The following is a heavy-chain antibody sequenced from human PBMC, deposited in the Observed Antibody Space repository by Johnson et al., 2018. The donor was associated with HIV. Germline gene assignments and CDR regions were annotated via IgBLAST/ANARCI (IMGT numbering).Heavy chain of an antibody. CDR2: IKQDGSEK. CDR1: GFTFSSYW. J-gene: IGHJ3*02. V-gene: IGHV3-7*05. Sequence: MLLVESGGGLVQPGGSLRLSCAASGFTFSSYWMGWFRQAPGKGLEWVANIKQDGSEKYYVDSLKGRFTISRDNAKNSLYLQMNSLRAEDTAVYYCATFGGGSFHAFDIWGQGTMVTVSS. D-gene: IGHD1-26*01. CDR3: ATFGGGSFHAFDI.